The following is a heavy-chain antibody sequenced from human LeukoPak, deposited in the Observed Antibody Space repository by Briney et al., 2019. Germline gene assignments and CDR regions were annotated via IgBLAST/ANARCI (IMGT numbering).Heavy chain of an antibody. CDR3: AKSGGYGLIDY. J-gene: IGHJ4*02. CDR1: GGSISSYY. D-gene: IGHD1-26*01. CDR2: IYYSGST. Sequence: SETLSLTCTVSGGSISSYYWSWIRQPPGKGLEWIGYIYYSGSTNYNPSLQSRVTISIDTSKNQFSLRLNSVTAADTAMYYCAKSGGYGLIDYWGQGTLVTVSS. V-gene: IGHV4-59*08.